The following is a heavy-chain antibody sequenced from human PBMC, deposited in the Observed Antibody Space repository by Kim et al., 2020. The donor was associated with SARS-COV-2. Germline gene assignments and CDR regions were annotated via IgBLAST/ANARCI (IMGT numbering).Heavy chain of an antibody. D-gene: IGHD7-27*01. CDR2: ISYDGSNK. CDR1: GFTFSSYA. Sequence: GGSLRLSCAASGFTFSSYAMHWVRQAPGKGLEWVAVISYDGSNKYYADSVKGRFTISRDNSKNTLYLQMNSLRAEDTAVYYCARNWDAFDIWGQGTMVTVSS. V-gene: IGHV3-30*04. J-gene: IGHJ3*02. CDR3: ARNWDAFDI.